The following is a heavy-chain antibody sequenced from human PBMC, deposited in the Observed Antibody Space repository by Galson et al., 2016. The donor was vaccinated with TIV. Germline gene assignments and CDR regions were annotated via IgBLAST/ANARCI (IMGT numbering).Heavy chain of an antibody. CDR2: IKQDGDYK. CDR3: ARGNDPGATYSLAY. D-gene: IGHD1-1*01. J-gene: IGHJ4*02. Sequence: SLRLSCAASGFTFSRHWMSWVRQAPGKGLEWVANIKQDGDYKYYVDSVKGRFTISRDNAKNSLYLQMNSLRAEDTAVYYCARGNDPGATYSLAYWGQGTLVTVSS. V-gene: IGHV3-7*01. CDR1: GFTFSRHW.